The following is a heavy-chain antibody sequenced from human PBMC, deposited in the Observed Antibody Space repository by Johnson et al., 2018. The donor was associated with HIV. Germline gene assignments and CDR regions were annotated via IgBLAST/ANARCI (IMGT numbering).Heavy chain of an antibody. Sequence: VQLVDSGGGLVQPGGSLRLSCAASGFTFSSYDMHWVRQATGKGLEWVSAIGTAGNTYYPGSVKGRLTISRENAKNSLYLQMNSLRAGDTAVYYCARVSSGGAFDIWGQGTMVTVSS. CDR1: GFTFSSYD. V-gene: IGHV3-13*01. D-gene: IGHD3-22*01. CDR3: ARVSSGGAFDI. J-gene: IGHJ3*02. CDR2: IGTAGNT.